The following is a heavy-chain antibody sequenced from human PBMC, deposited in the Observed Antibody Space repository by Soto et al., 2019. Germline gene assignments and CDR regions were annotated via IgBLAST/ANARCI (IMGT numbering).Heavy chain of an antibody. V-gene: IGHV1-8*01. CDR3: ARRAETNGWNGFGADKYYFDF. J-gene: IGHJ4*02. CDR1: GYTFTSYD. CDR2: MYPNTGNS. Sequence: GASVKVSCKASGYTFTSYDIYWVRQATGQGLEWMGWMYPNTGNSGYAQKFQGRVTMTSDTSISTAHMELSSLRSEDTAVYYCARRAETNGWNGFGADKYYFDFWGQGTLVTVSS. D-gene: IGHD1-1*01.